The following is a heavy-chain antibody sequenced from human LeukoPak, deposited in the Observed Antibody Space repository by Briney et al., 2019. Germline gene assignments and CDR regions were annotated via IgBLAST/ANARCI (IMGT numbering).Heavy chain of an antibody. CDR1: GFTFSDYY. J-gene: IGHJ4*02. D-gene: IGHD3-9*01. Sequence: PGGSLRLSCAASGFTFSDYYMSWIRQAPGKGLEWVSYISNSGNTIYYADSVKGRFTISRDNAKNSLHLQMNSLRAEDTAVYYCARDMGIVTGYYVDYWGQGTLVTVSS. CDR2: ISNSGNTI. V-gene: IGHV3-11*04. CDR3: ARDMGIVTGYYVDY.